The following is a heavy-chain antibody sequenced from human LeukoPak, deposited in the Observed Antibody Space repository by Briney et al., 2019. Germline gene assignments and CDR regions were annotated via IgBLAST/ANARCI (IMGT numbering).Heavy chain of an antibody. D-gene: IGHD3-22*01. Sequence: ASVKVSCKASGYTFTGYYMHWVRQATGQGLEWMGWINPNSGGTNYAQKFQGRVTMTRDTSISTAYMELSRLRSDDTAVYYCARGGYYYDSSGYYYTDYWGQGTLVTVSS. CDR2: INPNSGGT. J-gene: IGHJ4*02. V-gene: IGHV1-2*02. CDR3: ARGGYYYDSSGYYYTDY. CDR1: GYTFTGYY.